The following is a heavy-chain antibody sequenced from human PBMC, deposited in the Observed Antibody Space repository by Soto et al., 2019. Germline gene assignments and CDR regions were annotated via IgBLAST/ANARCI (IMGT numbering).Heavy chain of an antibody. V-gene: IGHV4-59*01. CDR1: GGSISSFY. CDR3: ARVSSYGRYFDY. Sequence: LETLSLTCTVSGGSISSFYWSWIRQPPGKGLEWIGYIYYSGSTNYNPSLKSRVTISVDTSKNQFSLKLSSVTAADTAVYYCARVSSYGRYFDYWGQGTLVTVSS. CDR2: IYYSGST. J-gene: IGHJ4*02. D-gene: IGHD5-18*01.